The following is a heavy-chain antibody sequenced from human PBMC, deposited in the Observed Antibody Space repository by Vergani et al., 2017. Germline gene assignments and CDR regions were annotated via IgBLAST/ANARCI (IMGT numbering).Heavy chain of an antibody. D-gene: IGHD3-22*01. CDR2: INHSGRT. Sequence: QVQLQQWGAGLLKPSETLSLTCAVYGGSFSGYYWSWIRQPPGKGLEWIGEINHSGRTNYNPSLKSRVTISVDTSKNQCSLKLSSVTAADTAVYYCARGFSSGDIDYWGQGTLVTVSS. J-gene: IGHJ4*02. CDR3: ARGFSSGDIDY. CDR1: GGSFSGYY. V-gene: IGHV4-34*01.